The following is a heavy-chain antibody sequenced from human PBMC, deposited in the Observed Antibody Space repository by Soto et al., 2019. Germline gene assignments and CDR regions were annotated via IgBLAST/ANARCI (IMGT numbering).Heavy chain of an antibody. CDR2: VFTSGTT. Sequence: PSETLSLTCTVSDGSISTYYWSWIRQPAGKELEWIGHVFTSGTTNYTPSLKSRVSMSLDTAKNQFSLKLRSVTAADTAVYYCARGNSGFWGGYFDPWGQGKLVTVSS. CDR3: ARGNSGFWGGYFDP. D-gene: IGHD3-3*01. V-gene: IGHV4-4*07. J-gene: IGHJ4*02. CDR1: DGSISTYY.